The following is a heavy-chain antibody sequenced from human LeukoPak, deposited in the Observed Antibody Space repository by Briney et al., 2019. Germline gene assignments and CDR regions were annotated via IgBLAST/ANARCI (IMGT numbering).Heavy chain of an antibody. CDR2: ISYDGSNK. V-gene: IGHV3-30*18. J-gene: IGHJ4*02. CDR1: GFTFSSYG. CDR3: AKTGQFDY. D-gene: IGHD1-1*01. Sequence: GGSLRLSCAASGFTFSSYGMHWVRQAPGKGLEWVAVISYDGSNKYYADSVKGRFTISRDNSKNTLYLQMSSLRAEDTAVYYCAKTGQFDYWGQGTLVTVSS.